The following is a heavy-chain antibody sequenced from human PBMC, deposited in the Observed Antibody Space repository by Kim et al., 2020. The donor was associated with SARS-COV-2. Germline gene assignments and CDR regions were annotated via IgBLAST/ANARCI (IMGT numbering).Heavy chain of an antibody. Sequence: GESLKISCKGSGYSFTSYWISWVRQMPGKGLEWMGRIDPSDSYTNYSPSFQGHVTISADKSISTAYLQWSSLKASDTAMYYCARLFPYDSSGYGGVVDYWGQGTLVTVSS. J-gene: IGHJ4*02. CDR2: IDPSDSYT. D-gene: IGHD3-22*01. CDR1: GYSFTSYW. CDR3: ARLFPYDSSGYGGVVDY. V-gene: IGHV5-10-1*01.